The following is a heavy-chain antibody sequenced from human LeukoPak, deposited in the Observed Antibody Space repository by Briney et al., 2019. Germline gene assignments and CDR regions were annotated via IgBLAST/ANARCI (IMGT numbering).Heavy chain of an antibody. V-gene: IGHV3-33*01. D-gene: IGHD1-26*01. CDR3: ATRGSYYRFEY. J-gene: IGHJ4*02. Sequence: PGGSLRLSCAASGVTFSSYGVQWVRQAPGKGLEWVAVIWYDGSNKYYADSVKGRFTISRDNSKNTLYLQMNSLRAEDTAVYYCATRGSYYRFEYWGQGTLVTVSS. CDR2: IWYDGSNK. CDR1: GVTFSSYG.